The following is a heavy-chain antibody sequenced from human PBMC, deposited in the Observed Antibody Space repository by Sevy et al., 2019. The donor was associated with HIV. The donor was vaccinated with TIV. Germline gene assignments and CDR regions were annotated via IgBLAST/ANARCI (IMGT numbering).Heavy chain of an antibody. V-gene: IGHV4-59*01. J-gene: IGHJ6*02. CDR1: GGSISSYY. CDR2: IYYSGST. Sequence: SETLSLTCTVSGGSISSYYWSWIRQPPGKGLEWIGYIYYSGSTNYNPPLKSRVTISVDTSKNQFSLKLSSVTAADTAVYYCARGVVIRSYYYYGMDVWGQGTTVTVSS. CDR3: ARGVVIRSYYYYGMDV. D-gene: IGHD3-3*01.